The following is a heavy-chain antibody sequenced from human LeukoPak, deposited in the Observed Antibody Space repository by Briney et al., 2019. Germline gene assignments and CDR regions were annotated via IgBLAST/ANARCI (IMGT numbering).Heavy chain of an antibody. D-gene: IGHD2-15*01. CDR3: AGGVLGYCSGGSCYSRTSAWYYGMDV. V-gene: IGHV4-39*07. J-gene: IGHJ6*02. CDR2: IYYSGST. CDR1: GGSISSSSYY. Sequence: SETLSLTCTVSGGSISSSSYYWGWIRQPPGKGLEWIGSIYYSGSTNYNPSLKSRVTISVDTSKNQFSLKLSSVTAADTAVYYCAGGVLGYCSGGSCYSRTSAWYYGMDVWGQGTTVTVSS.